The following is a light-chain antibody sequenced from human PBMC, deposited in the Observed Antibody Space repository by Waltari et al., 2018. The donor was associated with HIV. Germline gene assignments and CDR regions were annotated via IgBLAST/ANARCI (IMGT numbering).Light chain of an antibody. CDR1: GSNIGNNY. V-gene: IGLV1-51*02. Sequence: QSVLTQPPSVSAAPGQKVTFSCSGSGSNIGNNYVSWYQQLPGTAPKLLIYENDKRPSGIPDRFAGSKAGTSATLGITGLQTGDEADYYCGTWDDSLSAGVFGGGTKLTVL. CDR2: END. CDR3: GTWDDSLSAGV. J-gene: IGLJ3*02.